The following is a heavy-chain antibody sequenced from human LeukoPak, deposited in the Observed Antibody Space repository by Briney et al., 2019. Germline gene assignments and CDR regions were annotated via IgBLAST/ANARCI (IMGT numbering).Heavy chain of an antibody. J-gene: IGHJ4*02. D-gene: IGHD6-13*01. V-gene: IGHV1-3*01. CDR2: INAGTGNT. CDR1: GYTFTSYA. Sequence: ASVKVSCKASGYTFTSYAMHWVRQAPGQRLEWMGWINAGTGNTKYSQKFQGRVTITRDTSASTAYMELSSLRSEDTAVSYCARGAADTAPSGDYWREGIVVTVS. CDR3: ARGAADTAPSGDY.